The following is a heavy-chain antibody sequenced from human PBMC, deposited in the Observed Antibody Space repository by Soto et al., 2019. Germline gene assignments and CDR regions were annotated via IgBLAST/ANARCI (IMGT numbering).Heavy chain of an antibody. D-gene: IGHD5-12*01. V-gene: IGHV3-30*18. J-gene: IGHJ3*02. CDR1: GFTFSSYG. CDR3: AKDKREMATLDAFDI. CDR2: ISYDGSNK. Sequence: GGSLRLSCAASGFTFSSYGMHWVRQAPGKGLEWVAVISYDGSNKYYADSVKGRFTISRDNSKNTPYLQMNSLRAEDTAVYYCAKDKREMATLDAFDIWGQGTTVTVSS.